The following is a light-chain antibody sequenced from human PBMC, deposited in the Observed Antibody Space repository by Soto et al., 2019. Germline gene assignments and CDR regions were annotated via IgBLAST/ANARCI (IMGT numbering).Light chain of an antibody. J-gene: IGKJ4*01. CDR3: QPYNNWPLT. V-gene: IGKV3-15*01. CDR1: QSVSSN. CDR2: DAS. Sequence: EIVMTQSPATLSVSPGERATLSCRASQSVSSNLAWYQQKPGQTPMLLIYDASSRATGIPARFSGSGSGTNFTLTISSLQSEDFAVYYCQPYNNWPLTFGGGTNVEIK.